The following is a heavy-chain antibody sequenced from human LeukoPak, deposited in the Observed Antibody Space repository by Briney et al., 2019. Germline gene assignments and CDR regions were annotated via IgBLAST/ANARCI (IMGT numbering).Heavy chain of an antibody. Sequence: GGSLRLSCAVSGFTFSSYAMSWVRQAPGKGLEWVSAISGSGGSTYYADSVKGRFTISRDNSKNTLYLQMNSLRAEDTAVYYCATGSPYCSGGSCYDYWGQETLVTVSS. J-gene: IGHJ4*02. V-gene: IGHV3-23*01. CDR3: ATGSPYCSGGSCYDY. D-gene: IGHD2-15*01. CDR2: ISGSGGST. CDR1: GFTFSSYA.